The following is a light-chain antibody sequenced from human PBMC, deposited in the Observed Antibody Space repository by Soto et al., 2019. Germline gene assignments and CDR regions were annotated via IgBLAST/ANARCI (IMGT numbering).Light chain of an antibody. CDR1: QSVSSF. CDR2: DVS. Sequence: EIVLTQSPVTLSLSPGERATLSCRASQSVSSFLAWYQQKRGQPPRLLSYDVSSRAAGIPARFSGSGSGTDFTLTISSLEPEDFAVYYCQQRTDWPPVYTFGQGTKLEIK. V-gene: IGKV3-11*01. CDR3: QQRTDWPPVYT. J-gene: IGKJ2*01.